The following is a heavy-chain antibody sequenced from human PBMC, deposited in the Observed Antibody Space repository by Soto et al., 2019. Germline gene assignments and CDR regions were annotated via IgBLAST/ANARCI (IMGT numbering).Heavy chain of an antibody. V-gene: IGHV3-21*01. J-gene: IGHJ6*03. CDR3: AREGELEDPPPYYYYYMDV. CDR2: ISSSSSYI. D-gene: IGHD6-6*01. CDR1: GFTFSSYS. Sequence: GGSLRLSCAASGFTFSSYSMNWVRQAPGKGLEWVSSISSSSSYIYYADSVKGRFTISRDNAKNSLYLQMNSLRAEDTAVYYCAREGELEDPPPYYYYYMDVWGKGTTVTVSS.